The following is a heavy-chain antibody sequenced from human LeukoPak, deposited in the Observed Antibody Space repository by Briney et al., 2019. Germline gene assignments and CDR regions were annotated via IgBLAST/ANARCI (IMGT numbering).Heavy chain of an antibody. J-gene: IGHJ4*02. CDR1: GFTFSSYS. V-gene: IGHV3-48*04. CDR3: ARFMVVTTFDY. CDR2: ISSSSSTI. D-gene: IGHD4/OR15-4a*01. Sequence: PGGSLRLSCAASGFTFSSYSMNWVRQAPGKGLEWVSYISSSSSTIYYADSVKGRFTISRDNAKNSLYLQMNSLRAEDTAVYYCARFMVVTTFDYWGQGTLVTVSS.